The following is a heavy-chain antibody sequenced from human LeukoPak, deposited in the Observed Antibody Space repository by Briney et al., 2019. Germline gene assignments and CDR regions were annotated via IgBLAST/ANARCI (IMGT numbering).Heavy chain of an antibody. Sequence: SETLSLTCTVSGGSIRNDNWWAWIRQPPGKGLEWIGSIYYSGSTYYNPSLKSRVTISVDTSKSQFSLKLSSVTAADTAVYYCARLAATLRVDYYGMDVWGQGTTVTVSS. V-gene: IGHV4-39*07. CDR2: IYYSGST. D-gene: IGHD2-15*01. CDR3: ARLAATLRVDYYGMDV. J-gene: IGHJ6*02. CDR1: GGSIRNDNW.